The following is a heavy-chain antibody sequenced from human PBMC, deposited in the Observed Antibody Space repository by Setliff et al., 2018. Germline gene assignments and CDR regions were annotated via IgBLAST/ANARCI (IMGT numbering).Heavy chain of an antibody. Sequence: GGSLRLSCAASGFSFSSYAMSWVRQAPGKGLEWVSTIIGSGISTHYADSVQGRVTISRDNHKNTLHLQMNSLRVEDTAIYYCAKSPHDFWSGRVFFDYWGQGMLVTVSS. V-gene: IGHV3-23*01. J-gene: IGHJ4*01. D-gene: IGHD3-3*01. CDR3: AKSPHDFWSGRVFFDY. CDR2: IIGSGIST. CDR1: GFSFSSYA.